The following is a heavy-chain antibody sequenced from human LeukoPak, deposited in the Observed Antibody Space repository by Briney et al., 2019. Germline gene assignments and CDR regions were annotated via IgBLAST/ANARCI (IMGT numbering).Heavy chain of an antibody. Sequence: EGSLRLSCAASGFSFSTYTMNWVRQAPGKGLEWVSSISGSGSYIYYADSVKGRFTISRDNAKNSLFLQMNSLRAEDTAIYYCASHFWNYYRIDYWGQGILVTVSS. J-gene: IGHJ4*02. CDR1: GFSFSTYT. CDR3: ASHFWNYYRIDY. CDR2: ISGSGSYI. D-gene: IGHD3-3*02. V-gene: IGHV3-21*01.